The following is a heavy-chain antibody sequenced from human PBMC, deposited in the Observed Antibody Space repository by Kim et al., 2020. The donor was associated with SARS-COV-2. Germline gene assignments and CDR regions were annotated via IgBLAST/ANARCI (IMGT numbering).Heavy chain of an antibody. CDR3: ATARYYDILTGYYKYGMDV. CDR2: FDPEDGET. Sequence: ASVKVSCKVSGYTLTELSMHWVRQAPGKGLEWMGGFDPEDGETIYAQKFQGRVTMTEDTSTDTAYMELSSLRSEDTAVYYCATARYYDILTGYYKYGMDVWGQGTTVTVSS. D-gene: IGHD3-9*01. CDR1: GYTLTELS. J-gene: IGHJ6*02. V-gene: IGHV1-24*01.